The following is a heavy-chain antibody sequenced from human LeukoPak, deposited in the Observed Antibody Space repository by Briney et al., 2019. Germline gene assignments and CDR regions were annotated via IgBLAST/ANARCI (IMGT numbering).Heavy chain of an antibody. V-gene: IGHV1-8*01. CDR2: MNPNSGNT. CDR1: GYTFTSYD. J-gene: IGHJ4*02. Sequence: ASVKVSCKASGYTFTSYDINWVRPATGQGLEWMGWMNPNSGNTGYAQKFQGRVTMTRNTSISTAYMELSSLRSEDTAVYYCARAWYDSSGYYYDYWGQGTLVTVSS. D-gene: IGHD3-22*01. CDR3: ARAWYDSSGYYYDY.